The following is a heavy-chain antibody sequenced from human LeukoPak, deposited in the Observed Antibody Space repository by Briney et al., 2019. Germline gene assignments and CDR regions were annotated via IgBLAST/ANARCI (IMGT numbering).Heavy chain of an antibody. D-gene: IGHD1-26*01. Sequence: GASVKVSCKASGYTFTSYGISWVRQAPGQGLEWKGWISAYNGDTNYAQKLQGRVTMTTDTSTSTAYMELRSLRSDDTAVYYCARDGGGSYFLSYNWFDPWGQGTLVTVSS. V-gene: IGHV1-18*01. J-gene: IGHJ5*02. CDR2: ISAYNGDT. CDR3: ARDGGGSYFLSYNWFDP. CDR1: GYTFTSYG.